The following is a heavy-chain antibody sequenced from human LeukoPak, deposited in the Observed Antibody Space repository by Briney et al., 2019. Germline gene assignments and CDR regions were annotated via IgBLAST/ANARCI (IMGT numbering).Heavy chain of an antibody. CDR3: ARVGTTTGTIYYYYYMDV. D-gene: IGHD1-14*01. Sequence: KPSETLSLTCTVSGGSISSYYWSWIRQSPGKGLEWIGYIYYSGSTYYNPSLKSRVTMSVDTSKNQFSLKLSSVTAADTAVYYCARVGTTTGTIYYYYYMDVWGKGTTVTVSS. CDR1: GGSISSYY. V-gene: IGHV4-59*04. J-gene: IGHJ6*03. CDR2: IYYSGST.